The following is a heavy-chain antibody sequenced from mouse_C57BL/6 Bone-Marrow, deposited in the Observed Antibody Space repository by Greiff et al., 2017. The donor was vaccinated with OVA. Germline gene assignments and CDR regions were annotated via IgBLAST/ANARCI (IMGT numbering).Heavy chain of an antibody. Sequence: VQLVESGAELVRPGASVTLSCKASGYTFTDYDMHWVKQTPVHGLEWIGAIDPETGGTAYNQKFKGKAILTAYKSTSTAYMELRSLTSEDSAVYYSTSPPGADFDYWGQGTTLTVSS. CDR3: TSPPGADFDY. CDR1: GYTFTDYD. V-gene: IGHV1-15*01. J-gene: IGHJ2*01. CDR2: IDPETGGT.